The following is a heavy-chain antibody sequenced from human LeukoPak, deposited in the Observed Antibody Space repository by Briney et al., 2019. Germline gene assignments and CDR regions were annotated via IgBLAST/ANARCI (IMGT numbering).Heavy chain of an antibody. D-gene: IGHD3-10*01. CDR1: GGSISSGSYY. V-gene: IGHV4-39*07. CDR2: INHSGST. J-gene: IGHJ4*02. Sequence: SETLSLTCTVSGGSISSGSYYWSWIRQPPGKGLEWIGEINHSGSTNYNPSLKSRVTISVDTSKNQFSLKLSSVTAADTAVYYCARGRGARYGSGSYSSFDYWGQGTLVTVSS. CDR3: ARGRGARYGSGSYSSFDY.